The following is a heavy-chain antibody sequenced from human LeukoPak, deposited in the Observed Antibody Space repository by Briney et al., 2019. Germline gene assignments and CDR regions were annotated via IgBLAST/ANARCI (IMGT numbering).Heavy chain of an antibody. Sequence: GGSLRLSCAASGFTFSSYAMHWVRQAPGKGLEWVAAISYDGSNKYYADSVKGRFTISRDNSKNTLYLQMNSLRAEDTAVYYCARDLDNYYGSGSYFDYWGQGTLVTVSS. CDR2: ISYDGSNK. V-gene: IGHV3-30-3*01. D-gene: IGHD3-10*01. CDR1: GFTFSSYA. CDR3: ARDLDNYYGSGSYFDY. J-gene: IGHJ4*02.